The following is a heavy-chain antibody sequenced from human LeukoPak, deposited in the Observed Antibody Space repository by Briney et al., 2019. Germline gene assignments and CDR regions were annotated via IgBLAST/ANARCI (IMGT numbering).Heavy chain of an antibody. V-gene: IGHV3-7*03. CDR3: AKEKVDYDFWSGYYSNWFDP. D-gene: IGHD3-3*01. CDR2: INQDGSAK. CDR1: GFTFSSYW. Sequence: PGGSLRLSCAASGFTFSSYWMSWVRQAPGKGLEWVANINQDGSAKNYVDSVEGRFTISRDNSKNSLYLQMNSLRAEDTAVYYCAKEKVDYDFWSGYYSNWFDPWGQGTLVTVSS. J-gene: IGHJ5*02.